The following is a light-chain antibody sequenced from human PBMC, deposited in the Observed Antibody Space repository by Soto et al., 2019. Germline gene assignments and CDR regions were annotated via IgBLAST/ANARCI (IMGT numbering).Light chain of an antibody. CDR3: QHYGRSAYT. Sequence: EIVLTQSPGTLSLSPGERATLSCRASQSVSSNYLAWYQQKPGQAPRLLIYGASSRATGIPDRFSGSGSGTDFTLTISRLEPEDFAVYYCQHYGRSAYTCGQATTLEIK. J-gene: IGKJ2*01. CDR1: QSVSSNY. V-gene: IGKV3-20*01. CDR2: GAS.